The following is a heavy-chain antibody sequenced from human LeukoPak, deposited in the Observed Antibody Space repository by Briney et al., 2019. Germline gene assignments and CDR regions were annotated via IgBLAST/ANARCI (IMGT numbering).Heavy chain of an antibody. CDR3: ARVGAAAGPYYFDY. D-gene: IGHD6-13*01. Sequence: ASVKVSCKASGYTFTSYAMHWVRQAPGQRLEWVGWINAGNGNTKYSQKFQGRVTITRDTSASTAYMELSSLRSEDTTVYYCARVGAAAGPYYFDYWGQGTLVTVSS. V-gene: IGHV1-3*01. CDR1: GYTFTSYA. CDR2: INAGNGNT. J-gene: IGHJ4*02.